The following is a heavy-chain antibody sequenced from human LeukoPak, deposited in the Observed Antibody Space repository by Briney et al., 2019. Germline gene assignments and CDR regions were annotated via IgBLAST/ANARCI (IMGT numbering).Heavy chain of an antibody. Sequence: ASVKVSCKASGCTFTGYYMHWVRQAPGQGLEWMGRINPNSGGTNYAQKFQGRVTITRDTSISTAHMELSRLRSDDTAVYYCARPITMVRGVIGLGYWGQGTLVTVSS. D-gene: IGHD3-10*01. CDR2: INPNSGGT. J-gene: IGHJ4*02. CDR3: ARPITMVRGVIGLGY. CDR1: GCTFTGYY. V-gene: IGHV1-2*06.